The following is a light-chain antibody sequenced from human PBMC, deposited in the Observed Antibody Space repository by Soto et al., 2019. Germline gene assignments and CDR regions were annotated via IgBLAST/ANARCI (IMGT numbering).Light chain of an antibody. CDR3: QQYGSAPQT. CDR2: DAS. CDR1: QSVSSSY. V-gene: IGKV3-20*01. J-gene: IGKJ1*01. Sequence: EIVLTQSPGTLSLSPGERATLSCRASQSVSSSYLAWYQQKPGQAPRLLIYDASSRATGIPDRFSGGGSGTDFTLTISRLEPEDFAVYYCQQYGSAPQTFGQGTKVEIK.